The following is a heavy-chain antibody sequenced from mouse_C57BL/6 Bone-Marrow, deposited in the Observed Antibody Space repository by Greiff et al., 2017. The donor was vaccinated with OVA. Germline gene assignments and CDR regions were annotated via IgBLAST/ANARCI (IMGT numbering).Heavy chain of an antibody. CDR3: ARIYDYDSDWYFDV. J-gene: IGHJ1*03. CDR1: GFSLTSYG. Sequence: VNLVESGPGLVQPSQSLSITCTVSGFSLTSYGVHWVRQSPGKGLEWLGVIWRGGSTDYNAAFMSRLSITKDNSKSQVFFKMNSLQADDTAIYYCARIYDYDSDWYFDVWGTGTTVTVSS. CDR2: IWRGGST. D-gene: IGHD2-4*01. V-gene: IGHV2-5*01.